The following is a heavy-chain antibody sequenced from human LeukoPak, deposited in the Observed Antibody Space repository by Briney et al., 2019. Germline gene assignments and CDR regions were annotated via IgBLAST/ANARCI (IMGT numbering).Heavy chain of an antibody. CDR3: ARDLRTVTYREGVDY. V-gene: IGHV3-21*01. D-gene: IGHD4-17*01. CDR1: GFTFRSYS. J-gene: IGHJ4*02. CDR2: ISSSSSYI. Sequence: PGGSLRLSCAASGFTFRSYSMNWVRQAPGKGLERVSSISSSSSYIYYADSVKGRFTISRDNAKNSLYLQMNSLRAEDTAVYYCARDLRTVTYREGVDYWDQGTLVTVSS.